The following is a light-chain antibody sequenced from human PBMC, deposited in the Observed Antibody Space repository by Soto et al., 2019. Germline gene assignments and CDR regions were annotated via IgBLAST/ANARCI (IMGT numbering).Light chain of an antibody. V-gene: IGLV1-47*01. CDR1: SSNIGSNY. Sequence: QSVLTQSPSASGTPGQRVTISCSGSSSNIGSNYVYWYQQLPGTAPKLLIYRNNQRPSGVPDRFSGSKSGTSASLAISGLRSEDEADYYCAAWDDSLSGPGVGTGTKV. CDR2: RNN. J-gene: IGLJ1*01. CDR3: AAWDDSLSGPG.